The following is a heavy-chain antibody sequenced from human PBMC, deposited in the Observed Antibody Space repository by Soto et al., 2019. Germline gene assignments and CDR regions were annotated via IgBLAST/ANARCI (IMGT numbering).Heavy chain of an antibody. Sequence: EAQLLESGGGLAHQGGSLTLSCAASGVTFSSDAMTWVRQAPGKGLEWLSTISNSGGTTHYADSVKGRFTVSRDNFKSTLYLLMNSLRAEDTAVYYCAQLRRGTTGTEGFDPWGQGTLVTVSS. J-gene: IGHJ5*02. D-gene: IGHD1-7*01. CDR2: ISNSGGTT. CDR3: AQLRRGTTGTEGFDP. V-gene: IGHV3-23*01. CDR1: GVTFSSDA.